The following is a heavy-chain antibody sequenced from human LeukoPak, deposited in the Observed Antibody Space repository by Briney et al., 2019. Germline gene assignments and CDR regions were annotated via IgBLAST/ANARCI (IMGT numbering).Heavy chain of an antibody. V-gene: IGHV1-69*01. CDR3: ARGDRGYGSGSYSFDY. CDR1: GGTFSSYA. J-gene: IGHJ4*02. D-gene: IGHD3-10*01. Sequence: SVKVSCKASGGTFSSYAISWVRQAPGQGLEWMGGIIPIFGTANYAQKFQGRVTITADESTSTAYMELSSLRSEDTAVYYCARGDRGYGSGSYSFDYWGQGTLVTVSS. CDR2: IIPIFGTA.